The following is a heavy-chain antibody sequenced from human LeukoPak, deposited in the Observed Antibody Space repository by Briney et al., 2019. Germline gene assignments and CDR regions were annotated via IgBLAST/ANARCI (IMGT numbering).Heavy chain of an antibody. V-gene: IGHV1-69*13. J-gene: IGHJ5*02. D-gene: IGHD3-9*01. CDR1: GGTFSSYA. CDR3: ARGAPGGDTLTGWFDP. Sequence: SVKVSCKASGGTFSSYAISWVRQAPGQGLEWMGGIIPIFGTANYAQKFQGRVTITADESTSTAYMELSSLRSEDTAVYYCARGAPGGDTLTGWFDPWGQGTLVTVSS. CDR2: IIPIFGTA.